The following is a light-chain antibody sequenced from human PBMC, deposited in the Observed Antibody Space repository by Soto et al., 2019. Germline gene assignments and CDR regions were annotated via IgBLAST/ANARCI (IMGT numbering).Light chain of an antibody. J-gene: IGKJ5*01. CDR3: QQYNNWPPIT. CDR1: QSVSSN. Sequence: EIVMAQSPATLSVSPGERATLSCRASQSVSSNLAWYQQKRGQAPRLLIYGASSRATGIPARFSGSGSGTAFTLTISSLQSEDFAVYYCQQYNNWPPITFGQGTRLEIK. CDR2: GAS. V-gene: IGKV3-15*01.